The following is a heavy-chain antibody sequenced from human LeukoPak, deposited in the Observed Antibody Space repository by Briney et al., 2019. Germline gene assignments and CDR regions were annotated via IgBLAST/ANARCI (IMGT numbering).Heavy chain of an antibody. V-gene: IGHV3-23*01. D-gene: IGHD1-26*01. CDR2: ISGSGGST. CDR3: AKHSGSYSGGLPIDY. Sequence: GGSLRLSRAASGFTFSSYAMSWVRQAPGKGLEWVSAISGSGGSTYYADSVKGRFTISRDNSKNTLYLQMNSLRAEDTAVYYCAKHSGSYSGGLPIDYWGQGTLVTVSS. J-gene: IGHJ4*02. CDR1: GFTFSSYA.